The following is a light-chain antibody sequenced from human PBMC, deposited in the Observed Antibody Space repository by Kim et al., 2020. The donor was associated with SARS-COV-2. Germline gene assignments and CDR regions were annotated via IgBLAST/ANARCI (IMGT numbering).Light chain of an antibody. CDR1: SGRIASNF. CDR2: EDN. CDR3: QSGRL. Sequence: SGYRGKTVTISCTRSSGRIASNFVQWYQQRPGSAPTSVIYEDNQRPSWVPDRFSGSIDDSSNSASLTISGLKTEDEADYYCQSGRLFGGGTQLTVL. V-gene: IGLV6-57*03. J-gene: IGLJ2*01.